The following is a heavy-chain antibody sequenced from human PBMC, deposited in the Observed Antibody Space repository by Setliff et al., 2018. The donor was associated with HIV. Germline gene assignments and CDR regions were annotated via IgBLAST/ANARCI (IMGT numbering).Heavy chain of an antibody. Sequence: KTSETLSLTCTVSGGFISSSSYYWGWIRQPPGKGLEWIGTVYHTGSTIYNPSLQSRVIMSVDTSRNQFSLNVNSLTAADTAVYFCARWGDGYNSYDFWGQGTLVTVSS. V-gene: IGHV4-61*05. CDR3: ARWGDGYNSYDF. D-gene: IGHD5-12*01. CDR2: VYHTGST. J-gene: IGHJ4*02. CDR1: GGFISSSSYY.